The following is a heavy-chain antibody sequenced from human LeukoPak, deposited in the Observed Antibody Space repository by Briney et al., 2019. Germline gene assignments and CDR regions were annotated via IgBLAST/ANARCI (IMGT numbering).Heavy chain of an antibody. J-gene: IGHJ6*03. D-gene: IGHD1-26*01. V-gene: IGHV4-61*02. CDR2: IYTSGST. CDR3: ARDGRTTYYYYMDV. Sequence: SETLSLTCTVSGGSISSGSYYWSWIRQPAGKGLEWIGRIYTSGSTNYNPSLKSRVTISVDTSKNQFSLKLSSVTAADTAVYYCARDGRTTYYYYMDVWGKGTTVTISS. CDR1: GGSISSGSYY.